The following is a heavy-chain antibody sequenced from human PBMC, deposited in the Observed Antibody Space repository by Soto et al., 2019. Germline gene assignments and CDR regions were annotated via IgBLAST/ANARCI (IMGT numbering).Heavy chain of an antibody. CDR3: ARSSGVYIESREFAY. Sequence: DGSWISKEKGKGLEWVSPINTAGDTHYADSVKGRFTISRDNSRNTLYLQMNSLRADDTAVYYCARSSGVYIESREFAYWGQGTLVTVSS. D-gene: IGHD6-6*01. V-gene: IGHV3-66*01. J-gene: IGHJ4*02. CDR1: D. CDR2: INTAGDT.